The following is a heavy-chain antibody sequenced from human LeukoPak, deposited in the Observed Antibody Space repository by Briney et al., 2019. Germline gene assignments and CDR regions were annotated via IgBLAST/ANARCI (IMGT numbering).Heavy chain of an antibody. V-gene: IGHV1-58*01. J-gene: IGHJ5*02. CDR3: ARNSDFWSGYYSA. Sequence: GASVKVSCKASGFTFTSSAVQWVRQARGQRLEWIGWIVVGSGNTNYAQKFQERVTITRDMSTSTAYMELSSLRSEDTAVYYCARNSDFWSGYYSAWGQGTLVTVSS. CDR2: IVVGSGNT. D-gene: IGHD3-3*01. CDR1: GFTFTSSA.